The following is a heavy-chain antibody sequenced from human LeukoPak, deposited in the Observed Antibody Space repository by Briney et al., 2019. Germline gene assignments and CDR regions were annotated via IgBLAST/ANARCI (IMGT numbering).Heavy chain of an antibody. J-gene: IGHJ4*02. Sequence: PSETLSLTCTVSGGSISSYYWSWIRQPPGKGLEWIGYIYYSGSTNYNPSLKGRVTISVDTSKNQFSLKLSSVTAADTAVYYCARNTRRGYSSSSYDYWGQGTLVTVSS. CDR3: ARNTRRGYSSSSYDY. CDR1: GGSISSYY. D-gene: IGHD6-6*01. CDR2: IYYSGST. V-gene: IGHV4-59*01.